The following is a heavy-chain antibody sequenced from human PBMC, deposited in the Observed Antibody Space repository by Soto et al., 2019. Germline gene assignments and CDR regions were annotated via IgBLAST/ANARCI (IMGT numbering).Heavy chain of an antibody. J-gene: IGHJ4*02. V-gene: IGHV4-61*01. CDR3: ARESGWYVFDY. D-gene: IGHD6-19*01. CDR1: GGSVSSGSYY. CDR2: IYYSGST. Sequence: SETLSLTCTVSGGSVSSGSYYWSWIRQPPGKGLEWIGYIYYSGSTNYNPSLKSRVTISVDTSKNQFSLKLSSVTAADTAVYYCARESGWYVFDYWGQGTLVTVSS.